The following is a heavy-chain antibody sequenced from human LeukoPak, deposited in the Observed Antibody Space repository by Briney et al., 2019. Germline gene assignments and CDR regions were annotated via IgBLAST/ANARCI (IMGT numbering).Heavy chain of an antibody. J-gene: IGHJ4*02. CDR3: ATDATGGATAGLDN. D-gene: IGHD1-26*01. CDR1: GYTFNDYY. V-gene: IGHV1-18*04. CDR2: ISAYNGDT. Sequence: ASVKVSCKASGYTFNDYYMHWVRQAPGQGLEWMGWISAYNGDTSYAQRLQGRVIMTTDTSTSTAYMELRSLRSDDTAVYYCATDATGGATAGLDNWGQGTLVTVSS.